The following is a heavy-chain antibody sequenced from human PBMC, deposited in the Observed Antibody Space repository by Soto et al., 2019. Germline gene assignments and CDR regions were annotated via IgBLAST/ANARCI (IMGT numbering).Heavy chain of an antibody. CDR2: IYYGGST. J-gene: IGHJ4*02. CDR1: GGSISSGDYS. D-gene: IGHD3-9*01. CDR3: ARVRREYDTSGPVDY. V-gene: IGHV4-30-2*01. Sequence: QLQLQESGSGLVKPSQTLSLTCAVSGGSISSGDYSWNWIRQPPGKGLEWIGYIYYGGSTYYNPSLKSRVTMSVDRSRTQVALKLNSVTAADTAVYYCARVRREYDTSGPVDYWGQGTLVTVSS.